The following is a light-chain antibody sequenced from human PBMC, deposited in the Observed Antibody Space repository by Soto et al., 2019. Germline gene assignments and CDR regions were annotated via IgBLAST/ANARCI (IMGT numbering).Light chain of an antibody. CDR1: SSDVGGYNY. V-gene: IGLV2-14*01. J-gene: IGLJ1*01. CDR3: SPYTRSSNLLYV. CDR2: DVS. Sequence: QSALTQPASVSGSPGQSITISCTGTSSDVGGYNYVSWYQQHPGKAPKLMIYDVSNRPSGVSNRFSGSKSGNTASLTISGLQAKYAADYYCSPYTRSSNLLYVFGTGTTLTVL.